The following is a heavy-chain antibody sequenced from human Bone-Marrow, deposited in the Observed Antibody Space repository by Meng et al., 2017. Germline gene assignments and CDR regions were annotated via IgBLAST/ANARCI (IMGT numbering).Heavy chain of an antibody. V-gene: IGHV4-34*01. CDR1: GGSFSDYY. J-gene: IGHJ4*02. CDR3: ARGPTTMAHDFDY. Sequence: QVRLQQGGAGLLKPSETLSLTCVVSGGSFSDYYWSWIRQPPGKGLEWIGEINHSGSTNYNPSLESRATISVDTSQNNLSLKLSSATAADSAVYYCARGPTTMAHDFDYWGQGTLVTVSS. D-gene: IGHD4-11*01. CDR2: INHSGST.